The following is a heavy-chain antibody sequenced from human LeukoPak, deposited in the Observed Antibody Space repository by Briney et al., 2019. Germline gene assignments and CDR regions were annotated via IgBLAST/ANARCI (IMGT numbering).Heavy chain of an antibody. J-gene: IGHJ4*02. Sequence: GGSLRLSCAASGFTVSSNYMSWVRQAPGKGLEWVSVIYSGGSTYYADSVKGRFTISRDNSKNTLYLQMNSLRAEDTAVYYCARAPSYGDYTFDYWGQGTPVTVSS. CDR2: IYSGGST. CDR1: GFTVSSNY. CDR3: ARAPSYGDYTFDY. D-gene: IGHD4-17*01. V-gene: IGHV3-53*01.